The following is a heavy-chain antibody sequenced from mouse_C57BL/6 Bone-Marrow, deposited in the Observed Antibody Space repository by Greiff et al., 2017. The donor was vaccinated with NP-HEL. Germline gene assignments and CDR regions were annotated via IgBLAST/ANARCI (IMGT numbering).Heavy chain of an antibody. V-gene: IGHV14-4*01. Sequence: EVQLQQSGAELVRPGASVKLSCTASGFNIKDAYMHWVKQRPEQGLEWIGWIDPANGNTEYASKFQGKTIITTDTSSNTAYLQLSSLTSEDTAVYYCTPYYGSSSWFAYWGQGTLVTVSA. CDR2: IDPANGNT. D-gene: IGHD1-1*01. J-gene: IGHJ3*01. CDR1: GFNIKDAY. CDR3: TPYYGSSSWFAY.